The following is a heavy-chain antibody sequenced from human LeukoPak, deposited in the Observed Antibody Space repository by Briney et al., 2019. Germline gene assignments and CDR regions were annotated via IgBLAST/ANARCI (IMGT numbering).Heavy chain of an antibody. D-gene: IGHD3-22*01. V-gene: IGHV4-39*07. CDR3: ARDEGSAYPFDY. CDR1: GGSISSSSYY. CDR2: IYYSGST. J-gene: IGHJ4*02. Sequence: PSETLSLTCTVSGGSISSSSYYWGWIRQPPGKGLEWIGSIYYSGSTYYSPSLKSRVTISVDTSKNQFSLNLNSVTAADTAVYFCARDEGSAYPFDYWGQGTLVTVSS.